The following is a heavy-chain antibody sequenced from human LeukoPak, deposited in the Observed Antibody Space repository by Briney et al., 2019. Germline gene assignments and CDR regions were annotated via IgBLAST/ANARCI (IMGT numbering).Heavy chain of an antibody. V-gene: IGHV1-69*05. CDR3: AREKKDDFWRGPSDP. Sequence: SVKVSCKASGGTFSSYAISWVRQAPGQGLEWMGGIIPIFGTASYAQKFQGRVTITTDESTSTAYMELSSLRSEDTAVYYCAREKKDDFWRGPSDPWGQGTLVTVSS. J-gene: IGHJ5*02. D-gene: IGHD3-3*01. CDR2: IIPIFGTA. CDR1: GGTFSSYA.